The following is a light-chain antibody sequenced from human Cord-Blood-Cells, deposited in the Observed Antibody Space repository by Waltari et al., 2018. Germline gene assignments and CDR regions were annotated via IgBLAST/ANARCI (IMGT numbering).Light chain of an antibody. J-gene: IGLJ1*01. V-gene: IGLV1-44*01. CDR2: SNN. CDR3: AAWDDSLNGYV. Sequence: QSVLTQPPSASGTPGQRVTISCSGSSSNIGSNTVNWYQQHPGTAPKLLIYSNNHRPSGVPDRFSGDKSGTSASLAISGLQSEDEADYYCAAWDDSLNGYVFGTGTKVTVL. CDR1: SSNIGSNT.